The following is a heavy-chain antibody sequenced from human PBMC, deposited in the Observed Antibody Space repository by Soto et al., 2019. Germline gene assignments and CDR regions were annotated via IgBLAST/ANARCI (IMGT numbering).Heavy chain of an antibody. CDR3: ARRDDFFDY. Sequence: PGESLKISCKVSGYSFVNYWISWVRQMPGKGLEWMGKIDPSDSYTDYSPSFQGHVTISVDKSISTAYPQWSSLKASDTAMYYCARRDDFFDYWGQGTLVTVYS. J-gene: IGHJ4*02. V-gene: IGHV5-10-1*01. CDR2: IDPSDSYT. CDR1: GYSFVNYW.